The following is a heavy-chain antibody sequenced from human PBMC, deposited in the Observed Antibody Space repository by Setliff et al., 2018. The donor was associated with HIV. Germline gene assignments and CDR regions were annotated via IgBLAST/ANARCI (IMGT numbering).Heavy chain of an antibody. J-gene: IGHJ4*02. CDR2: IYTSGST. CDR1: GGSISNYY. V-gene: IGHV4-4*09. D-gene: IGHD2-21*02. Sequence: TSETLSLTCTVSGGSISNYYWSWIRQPAGKGLEWIGYIYTSGSTNYNPSLKSRVTISLDTSKNQFSLKLTSVTAADTAVYYCARLSGDYYYFDYWGQGTLVTVSS. CDR3: ARLSGDYYYFDY.